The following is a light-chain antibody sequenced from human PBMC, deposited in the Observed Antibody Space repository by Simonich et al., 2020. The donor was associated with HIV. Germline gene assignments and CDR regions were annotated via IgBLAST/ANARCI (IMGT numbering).Light chain of an antibody. J-gene: IGKJ3*01. V-gene: IGKV4-1*01. CDR2: WAS. CDR3: QQYYTTPPT. CDR1: QSVLYTSNNKNY. Sequence: DIVMTQSPDSLAVSLGERATINCKSSQSVLYTSNNKNYLAWYQHKPRQPPKLLMYWASTRIAGVPDRFSGSGSGTDFTLTISSLQAEDVAVYYCQQYYTTPPTFGPGTKVDI.